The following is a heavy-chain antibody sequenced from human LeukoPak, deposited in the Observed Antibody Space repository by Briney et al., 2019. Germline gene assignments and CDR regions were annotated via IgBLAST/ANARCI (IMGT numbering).Heavy chain of an antibody. D-gene: IGHD5-18*01. CDR1: GFTVSSNY. J-gene: IGHJ4*02. CDR3: ARDVIGYSYGNFDY. CDR2: IYSGGST. V-gene: IGHV3-66*01. Sequence: GGSLRLSCAASGFTVSSNYMSWVRQAPGKGLEWVSVIYSGGSTYYADSVKGRFTISRDNSKNTLYLQMNSLRAEDTAVYYCARDVIGYSYGNFDYWGQGTLVTVSS.